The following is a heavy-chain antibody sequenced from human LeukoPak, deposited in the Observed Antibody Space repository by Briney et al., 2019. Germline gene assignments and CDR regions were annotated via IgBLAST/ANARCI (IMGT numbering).Heavy chain of an antibody. D-gene: IGHD3-3*01. CDR1: GFTFRDYC. Sequence: PGGSLRLSCAASGFTFRDYCMSWVRQAPGKGLEWVSSISGSGGTTYYADSVKGRFTISRDNAKNSLYLQMNSLRAEDTAVYYCARDGGAQYWGQGTLVTVSS. CDR3: ARDGGAQY. V-gene: IGHV3-23*01. CDR2: ISGSGGTT. J-gene: IGHJ4*02.